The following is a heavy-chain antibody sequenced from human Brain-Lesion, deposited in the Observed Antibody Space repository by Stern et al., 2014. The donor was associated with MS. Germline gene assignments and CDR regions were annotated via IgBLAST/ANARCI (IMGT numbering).Heavy chain of an antibody. CDR3: ARGRVVPGFQYYATDV. D-gene: IGHD2-2*01. V-gene: IGHV4-61*02. CDR1: GGSISSGGYY. CDR2: IFNSGST. Sequence: QVQLQESGPGLVKPSQTLSLSCTVSGGSISSGGYYWSWIRQPAGKGLEWIGRIFNSGSTRHNPSLKSRVPLSIDPPQHQFSPRLNSMTAADTAVYYCARGRVVPGFQYYATDVWGQGTTVIVSS. J-gene: IGHJ6*02.